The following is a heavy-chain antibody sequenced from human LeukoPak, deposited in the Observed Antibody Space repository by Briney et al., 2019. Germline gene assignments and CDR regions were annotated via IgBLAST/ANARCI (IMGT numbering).Heavy chain of an antibody. CDR3: TRRFQNAAFRSSSDDAFDA. V-gene: IGHV3-74*01. CDR1: GFTFSKYW. D-gene: IGHD3-3*02. CDR2: INFDGSST. J-gene: IGHJ3*01. Sequence: GGSLRLSCAASGFTFSKYWMHWVRQAPGKGLEWVSRINFDGSSTSYADSVKGRFTISRDNAKNTFYVQMNSLRPEDTAVYYCTRRFQNAAFRSSSDDAFDAWGQGTKVIVSA.